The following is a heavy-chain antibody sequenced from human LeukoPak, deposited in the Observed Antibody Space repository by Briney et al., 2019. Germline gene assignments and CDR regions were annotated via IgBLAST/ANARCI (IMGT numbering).Heavy chain of an antibody. CDR1: GFTFDDYA. V-gene: IGHV3-9*01. CDR2: ISWNSGSI. Sequence: GRSLRLSCAASGFTFDDYAMHWVRQAPGKGLEWVSGISWNSGSIGYADSVKGRFTISRDNAKNSLCLQMNSLRAEDTALYYCAKGRLRYFDWFDYWGQGTLVTVSS. J-gene: IGHJ4*02. D-gene: IGHD3-9*01. CDR3: AKGRLRYFDWFDY.